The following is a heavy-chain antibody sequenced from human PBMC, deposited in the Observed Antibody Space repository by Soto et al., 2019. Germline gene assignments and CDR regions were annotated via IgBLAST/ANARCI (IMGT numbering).Heavy chain of an antibody. J-gene: IGHJ5*02. CDR3: AREWIQLCLSWWFYP. CDR1: GGSISSSSYY. Sequence: SETLSLTCTVSGGSISSSSYYWGWIRQPPGKGLEWIGSIYYSGSTYYNPSLKSRVTISVDTSKNQFSLKLSSVTAADTAVYYCAREWIQLCLSWWFYPWGKGTLVPVSS. CDR2: IYYSGST. D-gene: IGHD5-18*01. V-gene: IGHV4-39*01.